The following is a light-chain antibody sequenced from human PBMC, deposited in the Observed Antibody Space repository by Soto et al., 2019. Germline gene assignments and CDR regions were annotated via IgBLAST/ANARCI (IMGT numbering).Light chain of an antibody. V-gene: IGLV2-23*01. CDR2: EGS. CDR1: SSDVGGYDL. J-gene: IGLJ2*01. CDR3: CSYAGYSSLV. Sequence: QSVLTQPASVSGSPGQSITISCTGTSSDVGGYDLVSWYQQHPGKAPKLMIYEGSKRPSGVSNRFSGSKSGNRASLTISGLQAEDEADYYCCSYAGYSSLVFGGGTQLTVL.